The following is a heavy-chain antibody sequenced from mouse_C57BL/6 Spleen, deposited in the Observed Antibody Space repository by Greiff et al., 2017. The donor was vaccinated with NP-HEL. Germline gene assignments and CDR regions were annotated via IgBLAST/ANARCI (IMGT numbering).Heavy chain of an antibody. V-gene: IGHV1-19*01. Sequence: EVQLQQSGPVLVKPGASVKMSCKASGYTFTDYYMNWVKQSHGKSLEWIGVINPYNGGTSYNQKFKGKATLTVDKSSSTAYMELNSLTSEDSAVYYCARLLNAMDYWGQRTSVTVSS. CDR3: ARLLNAMDY. J-gene: IGHJ4*01. CDR1: GYTFTDYY. CDR2: INPYNGGT. D-gene: IGHD2-1*01.